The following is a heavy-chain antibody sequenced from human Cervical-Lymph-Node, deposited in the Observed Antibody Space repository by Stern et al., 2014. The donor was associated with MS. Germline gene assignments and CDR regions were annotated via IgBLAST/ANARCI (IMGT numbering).Heavy chain of an antibody. Sequence: VQLVESGSELKKPGASVKVSCKASGYTFTRNAMNWVRQAPGQRLEWMGWINPNTGNTTYARGFTGRFVFSLDTSVSTAYLHISSLKAEDTAIYYCARVKPAAILDYWGQGTLVTVSS. J-gene: IGHJ4*02. CDR3: ARVKPAAILDY. CDR2: INPNTGNT. V-gene: IGHV7-4-1*02. D-gene: IGHD2-2*01. CDR1: GYTFTRNA.